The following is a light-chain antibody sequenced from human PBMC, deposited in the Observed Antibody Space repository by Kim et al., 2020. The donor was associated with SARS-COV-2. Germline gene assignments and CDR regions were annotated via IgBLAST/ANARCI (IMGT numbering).Light chain of an antibody. CDR1: ENINTF. CDR3: QEYNNWPPNT. CDR2: DAS. Sequence: VMTQSPDTLSVSPGERATLSCRASENINTFVAWYQQRPGQAPRLLIYDASTGATGIPARFSGGGSGTEFTLTISSLQSEDFAIYFCQEYNNWPPNTFGQGTRLEI. J-gene: IGKJ2*01. V-gene: IGKV3-15*01.